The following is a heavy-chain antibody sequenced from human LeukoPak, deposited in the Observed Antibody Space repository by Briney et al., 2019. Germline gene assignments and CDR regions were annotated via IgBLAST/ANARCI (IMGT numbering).Heavy chain of an antibody. CDR2: VSYFGTT. Sequence: SETLSLTCTVSGDSISNTAYWWGWIRQSPGKGLEWIGSVSYFGTTSYNPSLKSRVTMSIDTSKKQFSLQLSSATAADTAVYYCTRLPLDYSVDYWGQGALVSVSS. CDR3: TRLPLDYSVDY. D-gene: IGHD4-11*01. CDR1: GDSISNTAYW. J-gene: IGHJ4*02. V-gene: IGHV4-39*01.